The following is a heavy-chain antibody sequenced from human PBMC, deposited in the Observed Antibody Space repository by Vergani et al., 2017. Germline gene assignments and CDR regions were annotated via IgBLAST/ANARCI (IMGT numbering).Heavy chain of an antibody. CDR3: ARGALWWLRQIDS. V-gene: IGHV4-59*01. J-gene: IGHJ4*02. CDR1: GDSMNTYY. CDR2: IYDRGDT. D-gene: IGHD2-21*01. Sequence: QVQLQESGPGLVKPSETLSLTCSVSGDSMNTYYWTWIRQPPGKGLEWIGYIYDRGDTKYNPSLKSRVTMSLDTSKNQFSLNLYSVTAADTAVYYCARGALWWLRQIDSWVQGTLVTVSS.